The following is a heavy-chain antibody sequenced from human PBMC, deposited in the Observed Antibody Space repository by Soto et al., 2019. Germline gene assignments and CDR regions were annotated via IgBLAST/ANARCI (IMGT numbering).Heavy chain of an antibody. V-gene: IGHV1-46*01. CDR1: GYTFTSYY. D-gene: IGHD3-3*01. Sequence: ASVKVSCKASGYTFTSYYMHWVRQAPGQGLEWMGIINPSGGSTSYAQKFQGRVTMTRDTSTSTVYMELSSLRSEDTAVYYCARASLSNPPPGLLFLEWLPNFDYWGQGTLVTVSS. CDR3: ARASLSNPPPGLLFLEWLPNFDY. CDR2: INPSGGST. J-gene: IGHJ4*02.